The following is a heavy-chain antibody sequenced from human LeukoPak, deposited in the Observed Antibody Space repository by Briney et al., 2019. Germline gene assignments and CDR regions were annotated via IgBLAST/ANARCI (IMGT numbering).Heavy chain of an antibody. CDR3: AGFFYDNSGDAFDI. CDR2: LIPIYGSA. V-gene: IGHV1-69*13. CDR1: GGSFTFTSHA. Sequence: ASVKVSCKASGGSFTFTSHAISWVRQAPGQGLEWMGGLIPIYGSANYAQKFQGRLTITSDESTRTVYMELSSLRPEDSAVHYCAGFFYDNSGDAFDIWGQGTMVTVSS. D-gene: IGHD3-22*01. J-gene: IGHJ3*02.